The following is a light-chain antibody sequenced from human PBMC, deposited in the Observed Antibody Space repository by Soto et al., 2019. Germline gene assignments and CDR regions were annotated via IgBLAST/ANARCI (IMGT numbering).Light chain of an antibody. J-gene: IGKJ1*01. Sequence: DIVMTQSPATLSVSPGERATLSCRASQTVSSTLAWYQQKPGQAPRLLIYGASTRATGIPARFSGSGSGTEFTLTISSLQSEDFAVYYCQQYDNWPPWTFGQWTKVEMK. CDR2: GAS. CDR3: QQYDNWPPWT. CDR1: QTVSST. V-gene: IGKV3-15*01.